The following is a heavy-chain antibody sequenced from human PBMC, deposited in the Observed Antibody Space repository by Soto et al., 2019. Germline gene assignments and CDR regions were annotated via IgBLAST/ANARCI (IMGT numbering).Heavy chain of an antibody. D-gene: IGHD5-12*01. Sequence: ASVKVSCKGSGFTFSNYGINWVRQAPGQGLEWMGWISTYNGNTNFAPKFQGRVTMTTDTSTSTAYMELRSLRSDDTAVYYCARDFVPGYTGYSDYWGQGTLVTVSS. CDR3: ARDFVPGYTGYSDY. V-gene: IGHV1-18*01. CDR2: ISTYNGNT. CDR1: GFTFSNYG. J-gene: IGHJ4*02.